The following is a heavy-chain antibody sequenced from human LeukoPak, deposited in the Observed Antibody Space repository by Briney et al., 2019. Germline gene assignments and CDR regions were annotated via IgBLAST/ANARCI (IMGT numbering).Heavy chain of an antibody. CDR3: ARGGWGSYNYFDY. J-gene: IGHJ4*02. D-gene: IGHD3-16*01. CDR2: IYGGGGT. CDR1: GFTVSSNY. V-gene: IGHV3-66*01. Sequence: GGSLRLSCAASGFTVSSNYMSWVRQAPGKGLEWVSVIYGGGGTYYADSVKDRFTISRDNSKNTRYLQMNSLRAEDTAVYYCARGGWGSYNYFDYWGQGTLVTVSS.